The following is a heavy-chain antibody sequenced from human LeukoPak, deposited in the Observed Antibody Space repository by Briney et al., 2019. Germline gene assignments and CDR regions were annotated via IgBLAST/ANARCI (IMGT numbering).Heavy chain of an antibody. CDR1: GDSISSVGYY. D-gene: IGHD1-26*01. CDR3: ARASGSYSGDFDY. J-gene: IGHJ4*02. Sequence: TLSLTCTVSGDSISSVGYYWTWIRQHPEKGLEWIGYIYYSGSTYYNPSLKSRLTISVDTSKNQFSLKMSSVTAADTAVYYCARASGSYSGDFDYWGQGTLVTVSS. V-gene: IGHV4-31*03. CDR2: IYYSGST.